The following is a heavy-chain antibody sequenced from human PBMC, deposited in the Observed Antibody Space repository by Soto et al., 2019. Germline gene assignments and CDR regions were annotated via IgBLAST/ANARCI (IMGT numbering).Heavy chain of an antibody. CDR3: ARDWSGGSCYPGMDV. D-gene: IGHD2-15*01. CDR1: GVNFNSYT. V-gene: IGHV3-21*01. CDR2: ISSSGYI. Sequence: GGSLRLSCAASGVNFNSYTINWVRQAPGKRLEWLSSISSSGYIFSTDSVRGRFTISRDNAKNSVYLQINSLRAEDTAVYFCARDWSGGSCYPGMDVWGQGTTVTVSS. J-gene: IGHJ6*02.